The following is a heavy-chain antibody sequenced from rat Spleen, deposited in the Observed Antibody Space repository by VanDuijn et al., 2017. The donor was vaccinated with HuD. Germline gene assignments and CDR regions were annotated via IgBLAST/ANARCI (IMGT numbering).Heavy chain of an antibody. J-gene: IGHJ3*01. CDR3: VRQDTSGYSNWFTY. V-gene: IGHV5-29*01. CDR2: ISYDGIST. CDR1: GFTFSDYF. Sequence: EVQLVESDGGLVQPGRSLKLSCAASGFTFSDYFMAWVRQAPTKGLEWVATISYDGISTFYRDSVKGRFTISRDNAKSTLYLQMDSLRSEDTATFYCVRQDTSGYSNWFTYWGQGTLVTVSS. D-gene: IGHD4-3*01.